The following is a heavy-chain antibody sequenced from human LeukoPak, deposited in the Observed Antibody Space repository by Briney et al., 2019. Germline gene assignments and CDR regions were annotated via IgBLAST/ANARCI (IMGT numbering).Heavy chain of an antibody. CDR3: ARDPDYYDSSGPGSAFDY. CDR1: GLTFSSYA. J-gene: IGHJ4*02. V-gene: IGHV3-30*01. Sequence: PGRSLRLSCAASGLTFSSYAMHWVRQAPGKGLEWVAVISYDGSNKYYADSVKGRFTISRDNSKNTLYLQMNSLRAEDTAVYYCARDPDYYDSSGPGSAFDYWGQGTLVTVSS. CDR2: ISYDGSNK. D-gene: IGHD3-22*01.